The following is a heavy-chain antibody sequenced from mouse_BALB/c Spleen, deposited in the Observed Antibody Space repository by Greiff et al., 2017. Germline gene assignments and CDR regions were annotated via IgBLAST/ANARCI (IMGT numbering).Heavy chain of an antibody. Sequence: QVQLQQSAAELARPGASVKMSCKASGYTFTSYTMHWVKQRPGQGLEWIGYINPSSGYTEYNQKFKGKATLTVDKSSSTAYMELLSLTSEDSAVYYCARSYDGYYPYYFDYWGQGTTLTVSS. CDR1: GYTFTSYT. D-gene: IGHD2-3*01. CDR2: INPSSGYT. CDR3: ARSYDGYYPYYFDY. V-gene: IGHV1-4*02. J-gene: IGHJ2*01.